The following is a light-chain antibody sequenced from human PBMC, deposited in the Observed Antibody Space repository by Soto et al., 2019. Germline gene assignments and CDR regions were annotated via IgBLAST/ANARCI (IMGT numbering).Light chain of an antibody. CDR1: QSVSSN. J-gene: IGKJ4*01. Sequence: EIVMTQSPATLPVSPGERATLSCRASQSVSSNLAWYQQKPGQAPRFLIYGASTRATGIPARFSGSGSGTEFTLTISNLQSEDFAVYYCQQYDNWPLTFGGGTKVEIK. CDR3: QQYDNWPLT. V-gene: IGKV3-15*01. CDR2: GAS.